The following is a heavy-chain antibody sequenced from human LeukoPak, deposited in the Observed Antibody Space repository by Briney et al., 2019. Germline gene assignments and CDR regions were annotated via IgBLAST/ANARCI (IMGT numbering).Heavy chain of an antibody. J-gene: IGHJ6*02. Sequence: EASVKVSCKVSGYTLTELSMHWVRQAPGKGLEWMGGFDPEDGETIYAQKFQGRVTMTEDTSTDTAYMELSSLRSGDTAVYYCATVSPATGPNYYYGMDVWGQGTTVTVSS. V-gene: IGHV1-24*01. CDR3: ATVSPATGPNYYYGMDV. D-gene: IGHD1-26*01. CDR2: FDPEDGET. CDR1: GYTLTELS.